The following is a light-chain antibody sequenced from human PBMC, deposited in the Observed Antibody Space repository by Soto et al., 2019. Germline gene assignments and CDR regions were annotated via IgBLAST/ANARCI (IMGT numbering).Light chain of an antibody. CDR2: SVS. CDR3: QQYGSSPLT. J-gene: IGKJ4*01. Sequence: ETVMTPSQVTLAVSPCDAATLSCRASQRVSNHFAWYQQKPGQAPRLLIYSVSSRATGIPDRFSGSGSGTDFTLTISRLEPEDFAVYYCQQYGSSPLTFGGGTKVDTK. V-gene: IGKV3-20*01. CDR1: QRVSNH.